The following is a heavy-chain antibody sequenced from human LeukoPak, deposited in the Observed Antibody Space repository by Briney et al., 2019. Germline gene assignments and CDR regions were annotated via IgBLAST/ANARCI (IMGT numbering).Heavy chain of an antibody. CDR2: MNPNSGNT. Sequence: ASVKVSCKASGYTFTSYDINWVRQATRQGLEWMGWMNPNSGNTGYAQKFQGRVTMTRNTSISTAYMELSSLRSEDTAVYYCARAVDSSGYWAYYMDVWGKGTTVTVSS. CDR1: GYTFTSYD. V-gene: IGHV1-8*01. D-gene: IGHD3-22*01. CDR3: ARAVDSSGYWAYYMDV. J-gene: IGHJ6*03.